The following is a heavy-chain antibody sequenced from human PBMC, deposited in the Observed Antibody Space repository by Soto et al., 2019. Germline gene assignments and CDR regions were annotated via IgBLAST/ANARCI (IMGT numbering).Heavy chain of an antibody. CDR1: GGSISSSSYY. CDR2: IYYSGST. V-gene: IGHV4-39*01. D-gene: IGHD2-8*02. Sequence: PSETLSLTCTVSGGSISSSSYYWGWIRQPPGKGLEWIGSIYYSGSTYYNPSLKSRVTISVDTSKNQFSLKLSSVTAADTAVYYCARVILDYYYGMDVWGQGTRVTVSS. CDR3: ARVILDYYYGMDV. J-gene: IGHJ6*02.